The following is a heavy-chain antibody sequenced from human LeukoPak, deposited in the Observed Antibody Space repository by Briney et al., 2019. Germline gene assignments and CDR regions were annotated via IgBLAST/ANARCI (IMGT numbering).Heavy chain of an antibody. CDR3: ARGFSALHVSGPAANFYMDV. CDR2: ISSRSDYI. CDR1: GFTFTDYY. Sequence: PGGSLRLSCAASGFTFTDYYMSWVRQAPGKGLEWVSSISSRSDYIFYADSMKGRFTISRDNAKNSLYLQMNSLRAEDTAVYYCARGFSALHVSGPAANFYMDVWGKGTTVTISS. V-gene: IGHV3-21*01. J-gene: IGHJ6*03. D-gene: IGHD2-15*01.